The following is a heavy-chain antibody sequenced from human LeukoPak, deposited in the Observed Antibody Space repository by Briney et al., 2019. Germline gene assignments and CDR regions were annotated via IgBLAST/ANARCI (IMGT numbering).Heavy chain of an antibody. CDR3: ARDFLRDYGDPFDS. CDR1: GGSISSYY. J-gene: IGHJ4*02. V-gene: IGHV4-59*12. CDR2: IYYSGST. D-gene: IGHD4-17*01. Sequence: SETLSLTCTVSGGSISSYYWSWIRQPPGKGLEWIGYIYYSGSTYYTPSLRSRVLISLDTSKNQFSLKLTSVTAADTAVYYCARDFLRDYGDPFDSWGQGTLVTVSS.